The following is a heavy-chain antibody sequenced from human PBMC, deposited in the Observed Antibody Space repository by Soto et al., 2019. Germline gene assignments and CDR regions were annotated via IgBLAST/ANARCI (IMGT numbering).Heavy chain of an antibody. D-gene: IGHD6-13*01. CDR3: ARDLAAADY. J-gene: IGHJ4*02. CDR1: GGTFSSYT. CDR2: INPNGGST. V-gene: IGHV1-69*08. Sequence: QVQLVQSGAEVKKPGSSVKVSCKASGGTFSSYTISWVRQAPGQGLEWIGIINPNGGSTNYAQKFRGRVTMARDTSTSTVYMDLSSLRSDDTAVYYCARDLAAADYWGQGTLVTVSS.